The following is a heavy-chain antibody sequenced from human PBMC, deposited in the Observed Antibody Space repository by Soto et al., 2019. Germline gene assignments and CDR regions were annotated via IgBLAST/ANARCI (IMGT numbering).Heavy chain of an antibody. J-gene: IGHJ6*02. D-gene: IGHD2-21*01. CDR2: IYWNDDK. CDR1: GFSLSTSGVG. V-gene: IGHV2-5*01. CDR3: AHDTSGWRWLPDV. Sequence: QITLKESGPTLVKPTQTLTLTCSFSGFSLSTSGVGVGWIRQPPGKAPEWLGIIYWNDDKRYSPSLKTRVIITKDTSRNQVVLIMTSVEADDTATYYCAHDTSGWRWLPDVWGQGTTVTFSS.